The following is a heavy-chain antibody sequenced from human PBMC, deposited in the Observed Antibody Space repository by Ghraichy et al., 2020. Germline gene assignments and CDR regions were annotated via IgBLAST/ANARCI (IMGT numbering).Heavy chain of an antibody. CDR3: VRDEGDDMDV. Sequence: GGSLRLSCVVSGFTFNTFWMHWVRQAPGKGLVWVSRINTDGSGTAYADSVTGRFTISRDNAKNTLYLQMNSLRVEDTGVYYCVRDEGDDMDVWGPGTTVNVSS. CDR2: INTDGSGT. D-gene: IGHD3-16*01. J-gene: IGHJ6*02. CDR1: GFTFNTFW. V-gene: IGHV3-74*01.